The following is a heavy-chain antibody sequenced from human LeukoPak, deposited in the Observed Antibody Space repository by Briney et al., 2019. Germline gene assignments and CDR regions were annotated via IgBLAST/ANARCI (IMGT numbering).Heavy chain of an antibody. J-gene: IGHJ3*02. CDR2: IGASGGST. CDR1: GFTFSSYA. CDR3: AKTYMWSIDAFHI. Sequence: GGSLRLSCATSGFTFSSYAMSWVRQAPGKGLEWVSGIGASGGSTYYADSVKGRFTISRDNSKNTLYLQMNSLRTEDTAVYYCAKTYMWSIDAFHIWGQGTMVTVSS. D-gene: IGHD2-8*02. V-gene: IGHV3-23*01.